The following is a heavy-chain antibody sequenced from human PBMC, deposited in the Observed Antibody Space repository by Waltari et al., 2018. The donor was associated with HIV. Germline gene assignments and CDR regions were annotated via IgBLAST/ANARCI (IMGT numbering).Heavy chain of an antibody. Sequence: QVQLVQSGAEVKKPGASMKVSCKASGYTFTSFAVTWVRQAPGQGLEGRGWISTYNGNTNDAQKFQGRVTLTTDTSRGTAYREVKSLTSDDTAVYYCARDSGDYGDFHLDNWGQGTLVIVSS. CDR3: ARDSGDYGDFHLDN. J-gene: IGHJ4*02. V-gene: IGHV1-18*01. D-gene: IGHD2-21*01. CDR1: GYTFTSFA. CDR2: ISTYNGNT.